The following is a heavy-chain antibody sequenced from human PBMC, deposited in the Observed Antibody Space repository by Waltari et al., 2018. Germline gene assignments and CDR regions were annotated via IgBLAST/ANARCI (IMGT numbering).Heavy chain of an antibody. CDR1: GYTFTGYY. Sequence: QVQLVQSGAEVKKPGASVKVSCKASGYTFTGYYMHWVRQATGQGLEWMGRINPDIGGTNYAQQFQGRVTMTRDTSISTAYMELSRLRSDDTAVYYCARDEHWNDDYYYSYMDVWGKGTTVTVSS. CDR3: ARDEHWNDDYYYSYMDV. D-gene: IGHD1-1*01. V-gene: IGHV1-2*06. J-gene: IGHJ6*03. CDR2: INPDIGGT.